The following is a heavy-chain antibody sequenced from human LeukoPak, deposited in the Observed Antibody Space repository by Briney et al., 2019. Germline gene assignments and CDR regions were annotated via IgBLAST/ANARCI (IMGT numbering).Heavy chain of an antibody. J-gene: IGHJ4*02. CDR3: ATLGGHYGGNPFDY. Sequence: GGSLRLSCAASGFTFSSYAMSWVRQAPGKGLEWVSAISGSGGSTYYADSVKGRFTISRDNSKNTLYLQMNSLRAEDTAVYYCATLGGHYGGNPFDYWGQGTLVTVSS. V-gene: IGHV3-23*01. D-gene: IGHD4-23*01. CDR1: GFTFSSYA. CDR2: ISGSGGST.